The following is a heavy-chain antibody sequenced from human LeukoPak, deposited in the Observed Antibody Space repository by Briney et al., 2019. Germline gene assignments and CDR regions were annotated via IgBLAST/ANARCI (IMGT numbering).Heavy chain of an antibody. CDR2: IYYSGST. J-gene: IGHJ4*02. V-gene: IGHV4-59*08. CDR3: ARGGNYGDYDGYFDY. CDR1: GGSISSYY. D-gene: IGHD4-17*01. Sequence: PSETLSLTCTVSGGSISSYYWSWIGQPPGKGLEWIGYIYYSGSTNYNPSLRSRVTISVDTSKNQFSLKLSSVTAADTAVYYCARGGNYGDYDGYFDYWGQGTLVTVSS.